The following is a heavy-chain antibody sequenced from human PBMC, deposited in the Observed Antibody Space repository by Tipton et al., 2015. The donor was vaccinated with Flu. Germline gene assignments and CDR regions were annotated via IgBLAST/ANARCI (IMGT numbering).Heavy chain of an antibody. CDR2: IYHSGST. V-gene: IGHV4-4*02. CDR3: ARISRYGDYGGGMDV. CDR1: GGSISSSNW. D-gene: IGHD4-17*01. J-gene: IGHJ6*02. Sequence: TLSLTCAVSGGSISSSNWWSWVRQPPGKGLEWIGEIYHSGSTNYNPSLKSRVTISVDKSKNQFSLKLSSVTAADTAVYYCARISRYGDYGGGMDVWGQGTTVTVSS.